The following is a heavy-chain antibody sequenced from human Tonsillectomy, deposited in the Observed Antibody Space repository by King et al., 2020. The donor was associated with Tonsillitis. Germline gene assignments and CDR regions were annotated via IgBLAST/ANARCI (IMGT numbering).Heavy chain of an antibody. CDR1: GNTFTSFG. V-gene: IGHV1-18*01. CDR3: ARLAAVTGTGDLDY. J-gene: IGHJ4*02. Sequence: QLVQSGAEVKKPGASVKVSCKASGNTFTSFGITWVRQAPGQGLEWMGWISVYNGHTNYAQKFQDRVTLTTDTSTSTAYLEVRSLRSDDTAVYFCARLAAVTGTGDLDYWGQGTLVTVSS. D-gene: IGHD6-19*01. CDR2: ISVYNGHT.